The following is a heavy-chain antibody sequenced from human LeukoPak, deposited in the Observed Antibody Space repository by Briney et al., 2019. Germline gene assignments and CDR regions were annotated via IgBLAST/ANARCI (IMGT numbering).Heavy chain of an antibody. V-gene: IGHV3-48*01. CDR2: ISSSSSTI. D-gene: IGHD5-12*01. Sequence: GGSLRLSCAASGFTFSSYSMNWVRQAPGKGLEWVSYISSSSSTIYYADSVKGRFTIPRDNSKNTLYLQMNSLRAEDTAVYYCAKVPSGYSRYGMDVWGQGTTVTVSS. CDR1: GFTFSSYS. CDR3: AKVPSGYSRYGMDV. J-gene: IGHJ6*02.